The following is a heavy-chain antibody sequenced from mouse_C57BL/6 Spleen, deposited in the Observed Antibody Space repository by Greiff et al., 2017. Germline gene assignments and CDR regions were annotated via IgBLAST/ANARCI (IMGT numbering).Heavy chain of an antibody. CDR2: FYPGSGSI. CDR1: GYTFTEYT. V-gene: IGHV1-62-2*01. J-gene: IGHJ1*03. CDR3: AGHPNFYGGSGGYFDV. Sequence: VQLQQSGAELVKPGASVKLSCKASGYTFTEYTIHWVKQRSGQGLEWIGWFYPGSGSIKYNEKFKDKATLTADKSSSTVYMELSRLTSEVSAVYFCAGHPNFYGGSGGYFDVWGTGTTVTVSS. D-gene: IGHD1-1*01.